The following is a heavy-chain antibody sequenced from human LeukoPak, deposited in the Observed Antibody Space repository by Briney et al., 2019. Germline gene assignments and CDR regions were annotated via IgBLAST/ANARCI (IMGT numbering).Heavy chain of an antibody. CDR1: GFTFSSYS. V-gene: IGHV3-48*01. CDR3: ARGRAPLQFYYHSVDV. D-gene: IGHD4-11*01. Sequence: GGSLRLSCAASGFTFSSYSMNWVRQAPGKGLEWVSYISSSSSSIYYADSVKGRFTISRDNAKNLLYLQMNSLRAEDTAVYYCARGRAPLQFYYHSVDVWGQGTTVTVSS. J-gene: IGHJ6*02. CDR2: ISSSSSSI.